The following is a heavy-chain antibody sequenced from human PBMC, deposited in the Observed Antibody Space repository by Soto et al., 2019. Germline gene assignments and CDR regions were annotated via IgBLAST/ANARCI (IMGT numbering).Heavy chain of an antibody. D-gene: IGHD2-15*01. CDR1: GFTFSNAW. CDR3: RTHYTFAYCSGGKCEPCGY. V-gene: IGHV3-15*07. CDR2: IKSKTDGGTT. Sequence: EMQLVVSGGGLVKPGESLRLSCAASGFTFSNAWMNWVRQAPGKGLEWVGRIKSKTDGGTTDYAAPVKGRFTISRDDLKKTLSQQTNSLKTEDTAVYYCRTHYTFAYCSGGKCEPCGYWGQGTLVTVSS. J-gene: IGHJ4*02.